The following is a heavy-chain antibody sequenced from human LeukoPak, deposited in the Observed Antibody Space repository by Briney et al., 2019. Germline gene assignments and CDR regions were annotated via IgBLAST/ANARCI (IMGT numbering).Heavy chain of an antibody. J-gene: IGHJ4*02. V-gene: IGHV4-31*02. CDR1: GGSISNSGGFY. Sequence: KTSQTLSLTCTVSGGSISNSGGFYWSWIRQHPGDGLEWIGFISYRGGTYYDPSLKSRASMSVDTSRSQFSLRLTSVTDEDTAVYYCARISQSSGGFYYWGQGTLVTVSS. CDR2: ISYRGGT. CDR3: ARISQSSGGFYY. D-gene: IGHD2-15*01.